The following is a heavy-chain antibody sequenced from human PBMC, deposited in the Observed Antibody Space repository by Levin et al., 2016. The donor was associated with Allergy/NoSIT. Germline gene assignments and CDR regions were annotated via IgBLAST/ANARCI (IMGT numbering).Heavy chain of an antibody. D-gene: IGHD6-19*01. J-gene: IGHJ6*02. Sequence: SETLSLTCAVYGGSFSGYYWSWIRQPPGKGLEWIGEINHSGSTNYNPSLKSRVTISVDTSKNQFSLKLSSVTAADTAVYYCARGRPVAGTRYYYYGMDVWGQGTTVTVSS. V-gene: IGHV4-34*01. CDR2: INHSGST. CDR1: GGSFSGYY. CDR3: ARGRPVAGTRYYYYGMDV.